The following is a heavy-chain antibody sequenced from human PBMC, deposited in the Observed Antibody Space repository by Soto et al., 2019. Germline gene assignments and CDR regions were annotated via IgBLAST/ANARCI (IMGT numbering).Heavy chain of an antibody. CDR2: ISGSGGST. CDR1: GFTFSSYA. V-gene: IGHV3-23*01. J-gene: IGHJ4*02. D-gene: IGHD4-17*01. CDR3: ANLFSHTPYGPMAHFDY. Sequence: EVQLLESGGGLVQPGGSLRLSCAASGFTFSSYAMSWVRQAPGKGLEWVSAISGSGGSTYYADSVKGRFTISRDKSKNTLYLQMNSLRAEDTAVYYCANLFSHTPYGPMAHFDYWGQGTLFTVSS.